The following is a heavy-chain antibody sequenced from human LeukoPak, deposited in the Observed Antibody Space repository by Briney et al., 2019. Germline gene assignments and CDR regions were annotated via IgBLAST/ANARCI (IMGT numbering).Heavy chain of an antibody. CDR2: ISSSSSTI. CDR1: GFTFSDYY. J-gene: IGHJ3*02. CDR3: ARAATYYYDSSGYYPYAFDI. D-gene: IGHD3-22*01. Sequence: GGSLRLSCVASGFTFSDYYMSWIRQAPGKGLEWVSYISSSSSTIYYADSVKGRFTISRDNAKNSLYLQLNSLRDEDAAVYYCARAATYYYDSSGYYPYAFDIWGQGTVVTVSS. V-gene: IGHV3-11*04.